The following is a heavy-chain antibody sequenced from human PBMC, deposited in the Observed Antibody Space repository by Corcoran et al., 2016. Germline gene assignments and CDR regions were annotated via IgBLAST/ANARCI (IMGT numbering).Heavy chain of an antibody. J-gene: IGHJ4*02. V-gene: IGHV4-59*01. Sequence: QVQLQESGPGLVKPSETLSLTCTVSGGSISSYYWSWIRQPPGKGLEWIGYIYYSGSTNYNPSLKSRVTISVDTSKNQFSLKLSSVTAADTAVYYCASGRWPPLYYFDYWGQGTLVTVSS. CDR2: IYYSGST. CDR1: GGSISSYY. CDR3: ASGRWPPLYYFDY.